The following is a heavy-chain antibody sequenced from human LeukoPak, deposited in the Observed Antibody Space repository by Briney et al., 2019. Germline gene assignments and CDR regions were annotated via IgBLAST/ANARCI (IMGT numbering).Heavy chain of an antibody. CDR3: AKDNGNGWLGEFAFEY. CDR2: IGFSTNNV. Sequence: GTSLRLSCVASGFTFDYSAFNWVRQAPGKGLEWVSGIGFSTNNVDYADSVRGRFTISRDNTKNSLYLQMDSLRAEDTAFYYCAKDNGNGWLGEFAFEYWGQGILVTVSS. V-gene: IGHV3-9*01. J-gene: IGHJ4*02. CDR1: GFTFDYSA. D-gene: IGHD3-10*01.